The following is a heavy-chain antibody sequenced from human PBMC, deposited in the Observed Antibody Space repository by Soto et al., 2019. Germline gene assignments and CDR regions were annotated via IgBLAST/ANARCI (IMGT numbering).Heavy chain of an antibody. CDR2: ICSRSETL. V-gene: IGHV3-48*02. CDR1: GFTFSGYS. J-gene: IGHJ4*02. D-gene: IGHD1-26*01. CDR3: VREDILGSRSFDY. Sequence: EVQLVESGGGLVQPGGSLRLSCAASGFTFSGYSMNWVRQAPGRGLEWLSYICSRSETLYYAGSVKGRFTISRDNAKNSVYLQMNSLRDEDTAVYYCVREDILGSRSFDYWGQGTLAIVSS.